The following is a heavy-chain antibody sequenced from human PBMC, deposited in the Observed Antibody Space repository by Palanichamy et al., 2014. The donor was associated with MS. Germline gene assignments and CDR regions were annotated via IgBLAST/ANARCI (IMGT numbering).Heavy chain of an antibody. V-gene: IGHV3-23*04. CDR3: VSFTVARGERIDY. CDR2: ISASSDNI. J-gene: IGHJ4*02. CDR1: GFSFSSYA. Sequence: EVQLVESGGALVQPGGSLRLSCAASGFSFSSYAMTWVRQAPEKGLEWVSSISASSDNIQYADSMKGRITIPRDNSRDTLYLHMSSLRADDTAVYYCVSFTVARGERIDYWGQGTLVTVSS. D-gene: IGHD3-10*01.